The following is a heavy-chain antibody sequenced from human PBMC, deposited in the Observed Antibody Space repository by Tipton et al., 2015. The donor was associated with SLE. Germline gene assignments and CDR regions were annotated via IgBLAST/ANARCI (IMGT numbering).Heavy chain of an antibody. J-gene: IGHJ6*02. Sequence: TLSLTCAVSGGSFSGYYWYWVRQPPEQGLEWIGEITQSGVTNYNPSLKSRVTMSLDTSKNQFSLKLTSVTVADTAVYFCARGCSSTTCEPFDYFGLDVWGQGTTVTVSS. D-gene: IGHD2-2*01. CDR2: ITQSGVT. V-gene: IGHV4-34*01. CDR3: ARGCSSTTCEPFDYFGLDV. CDR1: GGSFSGYY.